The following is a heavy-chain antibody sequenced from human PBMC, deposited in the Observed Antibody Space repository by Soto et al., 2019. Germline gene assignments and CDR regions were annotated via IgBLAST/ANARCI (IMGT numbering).Heavy chain of an antibody. V-gene: IGHV3-30*18. D-gene: IGHD4-17*01. CDR1: GFTFSSYG. CDR2: ISYDGSNK. J-gene: IGHJ4*02. CDR3: AKDLWTTATSFDY. Sequence: GGSLRLSCAASGFTFSSYGMHWVRQASGKGLEWVAVISYDGSNKYYADSVKGRFTISRDNSKNTLYLQMNSLRAEDTAVYYCAKDLWTTATSFDYWGQGPLVTVSS.